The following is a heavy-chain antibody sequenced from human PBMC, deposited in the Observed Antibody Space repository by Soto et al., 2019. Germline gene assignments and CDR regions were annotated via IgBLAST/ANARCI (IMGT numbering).Heavy chain of an antibody. CDR3: AKGMYYYDSSGYRLFDY. CDR1: GFTFRNYA. Sequence: GGSLRLSCAASGFTFRNYAINWVRQAPGKGLEWVSGISVSGGTTYYAESVKGRFTVSRDNSKNTVFLQMNSPRAEDTGVYFCAKGMYYYDSSGYRLFDYWGQGTLVTVSS. V-gene: IGHV3-23*01. J-gene: IGHJ4*02. CDR2: ISVSGGTT. D-gene: IGHD3-22*01.